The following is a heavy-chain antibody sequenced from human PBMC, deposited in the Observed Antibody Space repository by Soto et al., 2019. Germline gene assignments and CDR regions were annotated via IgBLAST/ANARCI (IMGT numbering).Heavy chain of an antibody. J-gene: IGHJ6*02. CDR3: AKDISGRGSFYYYYGMDV. V-gene: IGHV3-9*01. Sequence: EVQLVEAGGGLVQPGRSLRLSCAASGFTFDDYAMHWVRQAPGKGLEWDSGISWNSGSIGYADSVKARFTISRDNAKSSLYLHMNSLRAEDTAFYYCAKDISGRGSFYYYYGMDVWGQETTVTVSS. CDR1: GFTFDDYA. CDR2: ISWNSGSI. D-gene: IGHD3-10*01.